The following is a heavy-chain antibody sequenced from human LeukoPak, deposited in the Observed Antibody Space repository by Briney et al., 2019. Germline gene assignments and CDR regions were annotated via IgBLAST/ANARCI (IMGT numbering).Heavy chain of an antibody. CDR2: IYHSGST. Sequence: ASETLSLTCTISGYSISSGYYWGWIRQPPGKGLEWIGSIYHSGSTYYNPSLKSRVTISLDTSENQFSLKLSSVTAADTAVYYCARDLYSSGWGYFDYWGQGTLVTVSS. V-gene: IGHV4-38-2*02. J-gene: IGHJ4*02. CDR3: ARDLYSSGWGYFDY. D-gene: IGHD6-19*01. CDR1: GYSISSGYY.